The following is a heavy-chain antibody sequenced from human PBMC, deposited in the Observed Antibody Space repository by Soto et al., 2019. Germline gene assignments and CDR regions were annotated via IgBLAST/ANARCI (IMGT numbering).Heavy chain of an antibody. CDR1: GFIFSDYY. Sequence: GGSLRLSCAASGFIFSDYYMSWIRQAPGKGLEWLAYISRDGNAIFYADSVIGRFTVSRDNAKNSLFLQMDDPRAEDTAMFFCARGAEMSSLTKWFDPWGQGTLVTVSS. D-gene: IGHD1-1*01. CDR3: ARGAEMSSLTKWFDP. CDR2: ISRDGNAI. V-gene: IGHV3-11*01. J-gene: IGHJ5*02.